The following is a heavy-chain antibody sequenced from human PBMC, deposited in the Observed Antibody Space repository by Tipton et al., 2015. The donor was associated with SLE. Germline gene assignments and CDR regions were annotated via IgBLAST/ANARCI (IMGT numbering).Heavy chain of an antibody. CDR3: ARVLQGAMVPYYFDS. CDR2: IYYRGTT. CDR1: GGSISNYY. J-gene: IGHJ4*02. D-gene: IGHD5-18*01. Sequence: TLSLTCTVSGGSISNYYWSWIRQPPGKGLEWIGYIYYRGTTNYNPSLKSRVTISVDTSKNQFSLKLTSVTAADTAVYFCARVLQGAMVPYYFDSWGQGALVTVSS. V-gene: IGHV4-59*12.